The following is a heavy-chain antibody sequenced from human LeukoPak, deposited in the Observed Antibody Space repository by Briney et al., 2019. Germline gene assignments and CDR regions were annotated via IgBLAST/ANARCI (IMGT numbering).Heavy chain of an antibody. CDR2: ISGGSDST. D-gene: IGHD3-16*01. V-gene: IGHV3-23*01. J-gene: IGHJ5*02. CDR1: GLTFSSYA. Sequence: PGGSLRLSCAASGLTFSSYAITWVRQAPGKGLEWVSSISGGSDSTYYADFVKGRCTIYRDNSKSMLYLQMNSLRAEDTAIYYCAPKRGEGTQLNYMWFDPWGQGTLVTVSS. CDR3: APKRGEGTQLNYMWFDP.